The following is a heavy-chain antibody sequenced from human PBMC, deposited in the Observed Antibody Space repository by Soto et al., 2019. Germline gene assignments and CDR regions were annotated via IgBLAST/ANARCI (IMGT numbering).Heavy chain of an antibody. CDR2: VHHSWGS. D-gene: IGHD3-10*01. CDR1: GGSISSYY. CDR3: ARQGFGPLHGLVDV. Sequence: QVQLQESGPGLVKPSETLSLSCTVSGGSISSYYWSWFRQSTGKRMEWIGYVHHSWGSSYNPSLQSRVAISLDTSKSQCSLKVTSVTATDTAVYYCARQGFGPLHGLVDVWGQGTTVTVSS. V-gene: IGHV4-59*08. J-gene: IGHJ6*02.